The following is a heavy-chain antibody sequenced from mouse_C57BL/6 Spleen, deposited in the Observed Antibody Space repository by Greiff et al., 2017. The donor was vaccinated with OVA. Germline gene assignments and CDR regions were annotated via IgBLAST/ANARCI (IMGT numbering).Heavy chain of an antibody. CDR2: FYPGSGSI. Sequence: QVQLKESGAELVKPGASVKLSCKASGYTFTEYTIHWLKQRSGQGLEWIGWFYPGSGSIKYNEKFKDKATLTADKSSSTVYMELSRLTSEDSAVYFCARHEEGLYAMDYWGQGTSVTVSS. CDR1: GYTFTEYT. J-gene: IGHJ4*01. V-gene: IGHV1-62-2*01. CDR3: ARHEEGLYAMDY.